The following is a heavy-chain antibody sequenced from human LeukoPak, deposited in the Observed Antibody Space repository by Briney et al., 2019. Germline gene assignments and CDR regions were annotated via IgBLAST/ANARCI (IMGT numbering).Heavy chain of an antibody. CDR1: GFTFSSDN. V-gene: IGHV3-21*01. CDR3: ARDTIAAAGPGFYYYMDV. J-gene: IGHJ6*03. D-gene: IGHD6-13*01. CDR2: ISSSSSHI. Sequence: GGSLRLSCAASGFTFSSDNMNWVRQAPGKGLEWVSSISSSSSHIYYADSVKGRFTISRDNAKNSLYLQMNSLRAEDTAVYYCARDTIAAAGPGFYYYMDVWGKGTTVTVSS.